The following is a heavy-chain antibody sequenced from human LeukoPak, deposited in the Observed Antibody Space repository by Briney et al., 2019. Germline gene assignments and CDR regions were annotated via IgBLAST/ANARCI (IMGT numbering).Heavy chain of an antibody. CDR3: ARSPYSGMAFDI. CDR1: GFTFSSYE. Sequence: GGSLRLSCAASGFTFSSYEMNWVRQAPGKGLEWISFITSSGSPIYYAGSVKGRFTISRDNAKNSLYLQMNSLRAEDTAIYYCARSPYSGMAFDIWGQGTMVTVSS. CDR2: ITSSGSPI. D-gene: IGHD1-26*01. V-gene: IGHV3-48*03. J-gene: IGHJ3*02.